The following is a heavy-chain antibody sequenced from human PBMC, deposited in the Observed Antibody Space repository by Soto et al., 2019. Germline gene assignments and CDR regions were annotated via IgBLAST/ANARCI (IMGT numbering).Heavy chain of an antibody. Sequence: EVQLLESGGGLVQPGGSLRLSCAASGFTFSSYAMSWVRQAPGKGLEWVSAISGSGGSTYYADSVKGRFTISRDNSKNSLYLQRNSLRAEDTAVYYRANEGGYCCGGSCYSGVRDAFDIWGLGTMVTVSS. CDR1: GFTFSSYA. J-gene: IGHJ3*02. CDR3: ANEGGYCCGGSCYSGVRDAFDI. CDR2: ISGSGGST. D-gene: IGHD2-15*01. V-gene: IGHV3-23*01.